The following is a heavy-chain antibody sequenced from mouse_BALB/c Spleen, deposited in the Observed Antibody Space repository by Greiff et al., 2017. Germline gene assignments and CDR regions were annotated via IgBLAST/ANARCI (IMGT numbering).Heavy chain of an antibody. J-gene: IGHJ3*01. CDR1: GFTFSSYG. CDR3: ARHGRYDAWFAY. D-gene: IGHD2-14*01. Sequence: EVHLVESGGDLVKPGGSLKLSCAASGFTFSSYGMSWVRQTPDKRLEWVATISSGGSYTYYPDSVKGRFTISRDNAKNTLYLQMSSLKSEDTAMYYCARHGRYDAWFAYWGQGTLVTVSA. CDR2: ISSGGSYT. V-gene: IGHV5-6*01.